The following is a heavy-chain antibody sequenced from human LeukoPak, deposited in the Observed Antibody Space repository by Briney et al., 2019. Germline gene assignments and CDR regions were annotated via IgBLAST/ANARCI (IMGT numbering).Heavy chain of an antibody. J-gene: IGHJ4*02. V-gene: IGHV3-74*01. Sequence: AGGCLRLSCTASGFTFSSYWMHWVRQAPGKGLEWVSRINSDGSSVSYADSVKGRFSISRDNVKSTLYLQMNSLRAEDMAVYYCARSLRSEYYYDYWGQGTLVTVSS. CDR3: ARSLRSEYYYDY. CDR2: INSDGSSV. CDR1: GFTFSSYW. D-gene: IGHD2/OR15-2a*01.